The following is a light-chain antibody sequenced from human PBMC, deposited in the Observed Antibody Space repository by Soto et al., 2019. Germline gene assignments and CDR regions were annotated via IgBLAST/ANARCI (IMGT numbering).Light chain of an antibody. CDR1: QGISSW. J-gene: IGKJ4*01. V-gene: IGKV1-12*01. CDR2: ASC. CDR3: QQTTSFPLP. Sequence: DIQMTQSPSFVSASVGDRVTITCRASQGISSWLAWYQHKPGRAPKLLIHASCSFESGVPSRFSGSGSGTDFTLTISSLQPEDFATYYCQQTTSFPLPFGGGTKVEIK.